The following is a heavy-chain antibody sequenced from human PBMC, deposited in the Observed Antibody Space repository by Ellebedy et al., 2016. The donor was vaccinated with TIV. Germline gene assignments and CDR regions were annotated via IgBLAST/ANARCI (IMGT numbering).Heavy chain of an antibody. Sequence: MPSETLSLTCTVSGASISSSDYYWGWIRRHPGKGLEWIGNIYYSGTTYYHPSLQSRVTIYVDTSKNKFSLRLNSVTAADTAVYYCARRIWTSSGVGGFDYWGQGTLVTVSS. CDR2: IYYSGTT. CDR3: ARRIWTSSGVGGFDY. J-gene: IGHJ4*02. CDR1: GASISSSDYY. V-gene: IGHV4-39*01. D-gene: IGHD6-19*01.